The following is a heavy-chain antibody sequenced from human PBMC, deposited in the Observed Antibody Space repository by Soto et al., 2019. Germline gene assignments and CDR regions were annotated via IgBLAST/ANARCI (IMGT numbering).Heavy chain of an antibody. D-gene: IGHD6-19*01. J-gene: IGHJ4*02. CDR3: SRDEGYSSGWSIGY. V-gene: IGHV3-33*01. Sequence: QVQLVESGGGVVQPGRSLRLSCVASGFTFSSYGMHWVRQAPGKGREWVAIIWDDGTKNYYADSVKGRFTIARDNSKNTLYLQMNSLRAEDTAVYYCSRDEGYSSGWSIGYWGQGTLGTVAA. CDR2: IWDDGTKN. CDR1: GFTFSSYG.